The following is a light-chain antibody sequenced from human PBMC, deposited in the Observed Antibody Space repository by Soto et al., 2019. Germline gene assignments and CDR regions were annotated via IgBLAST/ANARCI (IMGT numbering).Light chain of an antibody. J-gene: IGLJ1*01. CDR1: SSDIGAYDY. CDR3: CSYAGSSTRYV. CDR2: EVN. V-gene: IGLV2-14*01. Sequence: QSVLTQPAPLSGSPGQSITISCTGTSSDIGAYDYVSWFQQHPGKAPKLMISEVNNRPSGVSNRFSGSKSGNTAYLTISGLQVEDEAEYYCCSYAGSSTRYVFGTGTKVTVL.